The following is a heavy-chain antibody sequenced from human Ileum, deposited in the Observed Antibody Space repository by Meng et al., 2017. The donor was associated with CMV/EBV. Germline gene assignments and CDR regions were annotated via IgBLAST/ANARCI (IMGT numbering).Heavy chain of an antibody. J-gene: IGHJ4*02. V-gene: IGHV1-18*01. D-gene: IGHD2-2*01. CDR2: ISTYNGNT. CDR3: ARRGVCTSSSCNLDY. Sequence: SGYTFINYDISWVRQAPGQGLEWMGWISTYNGNTNYAQKFQDRVTMTTDTSTTTAYMELRSLRSDDTAVYYCARRGVCTSSSCNLDYWGQGTLVTVSS. CDR1: GYTFINYD.